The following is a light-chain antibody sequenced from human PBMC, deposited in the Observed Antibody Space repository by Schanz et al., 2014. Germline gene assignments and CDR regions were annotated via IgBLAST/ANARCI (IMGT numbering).Light chain of an antibody. Sequence: QSVLTQPASVSGSPGQSITISCTGTSSDVGGYNYVSWYQQHPGKAPKLMIHDVSNRPSGVPDRFSGSKSGNTASLTVSGLQAEDEADYYCSSYGGSNFVVFGGGTKLTVL. CDR3: SSYGGSNFVV. CDR2: DVS. CDR1: SSDVGGYNY. V-gene: IGLV2-8*01. J-gene: IGLJ2*01.